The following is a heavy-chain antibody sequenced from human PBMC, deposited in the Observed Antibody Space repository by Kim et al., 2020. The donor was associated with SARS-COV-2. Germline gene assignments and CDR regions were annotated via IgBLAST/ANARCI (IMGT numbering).Heavy chain of an antibody. CDR3: ASDFWSGYPPT. D-gene: IGHD3-3*01. CDR2: IKQDGSEK. CDR1: GFTFSSYW. Sequence: GGSLRLSCAASGFTFSSYWMSWVRQAPGKGLEWVANIKQDGSEKYYVDSVKGRFIISRDNAKNSLYLQMNSLRAEDTAVYYCASDFWSGYPPTWGQGTLVTVSS. V-gene: IGHV3-7*01. J-gene: IGHJ4*02.